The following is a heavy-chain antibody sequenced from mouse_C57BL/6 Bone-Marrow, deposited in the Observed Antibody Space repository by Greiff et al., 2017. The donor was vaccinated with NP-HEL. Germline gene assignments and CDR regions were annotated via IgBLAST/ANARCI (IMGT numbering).Heavy chain of an antibody. CDR2: IDPETGGT. CDR3: TREDFRDCYGRGRY. J-gene: IGHJ2*01. V-gene: IGHV1-15*01. Sequence: QVQLQQSGAELVRPGASVTLSCKASGYTFTDYEMHWVKQTPVHGLEWIGAIDPETGGTAYNQKFKGKAILTADKSSSTAYMELRSLTSEDSAVYYCTREDFRDCYGRGRYWGQGTTLTVSS. CDR1: GYTFTDYE. D-gene: IGHD1-1*01.